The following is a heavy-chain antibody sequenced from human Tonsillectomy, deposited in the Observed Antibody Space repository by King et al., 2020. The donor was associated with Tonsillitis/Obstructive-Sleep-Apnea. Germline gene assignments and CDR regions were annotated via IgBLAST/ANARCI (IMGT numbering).Heavy chain of an antibody. CDR2: IYSGGST. CDR1: GFTVSSNY. CDR3: ARVGYYYDSSGYYRDWFDP. Sequence: EVQLVESGGGLIQPGGSLRLSCAASGFTVSSNYMSWVRQAPGKGLEWVSVIYSGGSTYYADSVKGRFTISRDNSKNTLYLQMNSLRAEETAVYYCARVGYYYDSSGYYRDWFDPWGQGTLVTVSS. D-gene: IGHD3-22*01. J-gene: IGHJ5*02. V-gene: IGHV3-53*01.